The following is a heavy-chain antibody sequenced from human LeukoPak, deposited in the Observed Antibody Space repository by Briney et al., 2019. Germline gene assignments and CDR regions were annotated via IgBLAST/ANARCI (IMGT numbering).Heavy chain of an antibody. Sequence: ASVKVSCKASGYTFTGYYMHWVRQAPGQGLEWMGWINPNSGGTNYAQKFQGRVTMTRDTSISTAYMELSRLRSDDTAVYYCARELPGFGELFLYYYYYMDVWGKGTTVTVSS. CDR3: ARELPGFGELFLYYYYYMDV. J-gene: IGHJ6*03. V-gene: IGHV1-2*02. CDR2: INPNSGGT. D-gene: IGHD3-10*01. CDR1: GYTFTGYY.